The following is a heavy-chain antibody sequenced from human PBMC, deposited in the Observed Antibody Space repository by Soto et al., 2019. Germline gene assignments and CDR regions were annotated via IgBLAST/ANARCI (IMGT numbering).Heavy chain of an antibody. J-gene: IGHJ6*03. CDR1: GYTFTSYG. CDR3: ARSFEYSSSGGLYYYMDV. CDR2: ISAYNGNT. Sequence: ASVKVSCKASGYTFTSYGISWVRQAPGQGLEWMGWISAYNGNTNYAQKLQGRVTMTTDTSTSTAYMELRSLRSDDTAVYYCARSFEYSSSGGLYYYMDVWGKGTTVTVSS. V-gene: IGHV1-18*01. D-gene: IGHD6-6*01.